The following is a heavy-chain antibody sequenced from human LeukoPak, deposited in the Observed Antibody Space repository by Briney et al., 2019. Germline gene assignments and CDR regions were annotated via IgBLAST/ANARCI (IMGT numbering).Heavy chain of an antibody. CDR1: GYTFTTYD. CDR3: ARGGDSSSWYGWFDP. Sequence: ASVKVSCKASGYTFTTYDVNWVRQAAGQGLEWVGWINPNSGGTIYAQKFQGRVTMTRDTSINTAYMELSRLKSDDTAVYYCARGGDSSSWYGWFDPWGQGTLVTVSS. V-gene: IGHV1-2*02. CDR2: INPNSGGT. J-gene: IGHJ5*02. D-gene: IGHD6-13*01.